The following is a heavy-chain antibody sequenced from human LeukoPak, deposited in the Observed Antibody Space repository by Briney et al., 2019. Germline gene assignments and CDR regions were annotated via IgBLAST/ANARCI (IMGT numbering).Heavy chain of an antibody. CDR1: GDSISGYY. CDR3: ATLVAPTGTGYFDY. J-gene: IGHJ4*02. CDR2: IYYSGST. V-gene: IGHV4-59*01. Sequence: SETLSLTCTVSGDSISGYYWSWIRQPPGKGLEWIGYIYYSGSTNYNPSLKSRVTISVDTSKNQFSLKLSSVTAADTAVYYCATLVAPTGTGYFDYWGQGTLVTVSS. D-gene: IGHD6-13*01.